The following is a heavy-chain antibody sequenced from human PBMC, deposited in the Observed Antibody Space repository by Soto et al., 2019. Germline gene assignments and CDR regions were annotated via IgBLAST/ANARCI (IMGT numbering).Heavy chain of an antibody. J-gene: IGHJ4*02. CDR2: INSDGSTT. D-gene: IGHD2-8*01. CDR1: GFTFSSHW. CDR3: AREGLEYRTHINCLRPLDF. V-gene: IGHV3-74*01. Sequence: EVQLVESGGGLVQPGGSLRLSCAASGFTFSSHWMHWVRQVPGKGLAWVSRINSDGSTTTYADSVKGRFTISRDSAKNTLFLQMNSLRAEDTAVYHCAREGLEYRTHINCLRPLDFWGQGTLVTVSS.